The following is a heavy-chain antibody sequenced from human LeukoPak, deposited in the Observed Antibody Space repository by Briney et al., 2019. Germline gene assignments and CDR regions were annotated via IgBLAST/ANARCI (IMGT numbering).Heavy chain of an antibody. CDR1: GFTFSQYE. CDR3: AKDPRYSGYG. D-gene: IGHD3-22*01. J-gene: IGHJ4*02. CDR2: IRASDGNT. Sequence: GGSLRLSCVASGFTFSQYEMSRVSQAPGRGLEWVAVIRASDGNTYYIDSVEGRFSISRDNSKNMLYLQMNSLRADDTAIYYCAKDPRYSGYGWGQGTLVTVSS. V-gene: IGHV3-23*01.